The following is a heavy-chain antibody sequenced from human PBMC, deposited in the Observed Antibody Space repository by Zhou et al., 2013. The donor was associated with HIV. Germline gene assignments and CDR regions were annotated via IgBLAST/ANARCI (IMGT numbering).Heavy chain of an antibody. CDR3: ARGFCSGIYCGTAEYFPF. V-gene: IGHV1-8*03. CDR1: GYSFTNYD. CDR2: MNPDTGAT. Sequence: QVQLVQSGAEVRKPGASVKVSCKASGYSFTNYDINWVRQAPGQGLEWMGWMNPDTGATGYTQKFQGRVTFTRDTPTNTVYLNLNSVRSEDTAIYYCARGFCSGIYCGTAEYFPFWGQGTLVTVSS. J-gene: IGHJ1*01. D-gene: IGHD1-26*01.